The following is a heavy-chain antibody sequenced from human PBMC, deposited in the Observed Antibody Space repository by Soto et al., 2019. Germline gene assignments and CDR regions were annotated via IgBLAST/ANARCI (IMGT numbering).Heavy chain of an antibody. J-gene: IGHJ6*02. CDR2: SHPNSGVT. Sequence: QVQLVQSGAEVKKPGASVKVSCKASGYTFSNYYIHWVRQAPGKGLEWMGWSHPNSGVTNYAQKFQGWVTMTRDTSVNTAYMELSRLKSDDTAVYYCARDLTGFRDYYYYAMDVWGQGTTVTVSS. CDR1: GYTFSNYY. D-gene: IGHD3-10*01. V-gene: IGHV1-2*04. CDR3: ARDLTGFRDYYYYAMDV.